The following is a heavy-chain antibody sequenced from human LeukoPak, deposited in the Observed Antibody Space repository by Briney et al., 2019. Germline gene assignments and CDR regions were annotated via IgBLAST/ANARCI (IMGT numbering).Heavy chain of an antibody. CDR1: GYTFTSYG. V-gene: IGHV1-18*01. CDR2: ISAYNGNT. CDR3: ARDGVIFGVVKGLFDY. Sequence: ASVKVSCKASGYTFTSYGISWVRQAPGQGLEWMGWISAYNGNTNYAQKLQGRVTMTTDTSTSTAYMELRSLRSNDTAVYYCARDGVIFGVVKGLFDYWGQGTLVTVSS. J-gene: IGHJ4*02. D-gene: IGHD3-3*01.